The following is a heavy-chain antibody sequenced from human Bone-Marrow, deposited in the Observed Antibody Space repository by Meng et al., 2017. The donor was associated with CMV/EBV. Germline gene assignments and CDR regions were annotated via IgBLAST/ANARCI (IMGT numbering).Heavy chain of an antibody. CDR1: GFTFSSYG. CDR2: IWYDGSNK. Sequence: GESLKISCAASGFTFSSYGMHWVRQAPGKGLEWVAVIWYDGSNKYYADSVKGRFTISRDNSKNTLYLQMNSLRAEDTAVYYCAKGRVVPAAFDAFDIWGQGTMVTVSS. V-gene: IGHV3-30*02. CDR3: AKGRVVPAAFDAFDI. D-gene: IGHD2-2*01. J-gene: IGHJ3*02.